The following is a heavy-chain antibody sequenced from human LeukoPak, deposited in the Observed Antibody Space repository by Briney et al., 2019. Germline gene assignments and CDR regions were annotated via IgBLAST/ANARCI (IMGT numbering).Heavy chain of an antibody. Sequence: GGSLRLSCAASGFTFSSYGMHWVRQAPGKGLEWVAVISYDGSNKYYADSVKGRFTISRDNSKNTLYLQMNSLRAEDTAVYYCAEALYMTTVDYWGQGTLVTVSS. CDR3: AEALYMTTVDY. CDR2: ISYDGSNK. J-gene: IGHJ4*02. D-gene: IGHD4-17*01. CDR1: GFTFSSYG. V-gene: IGHV3-30*18.